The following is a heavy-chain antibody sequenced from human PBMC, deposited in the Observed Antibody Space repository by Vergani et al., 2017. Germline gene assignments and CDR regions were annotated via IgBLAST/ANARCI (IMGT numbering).Heavy chain of an antibody. Sequence: EVQLVESGGGLVQPGGSLRLSCAASGFTVSSNYMSWVRQAPGKGLEWVSVIYSGGSTYYADSVKGRFTISRDNSKNTLYLQMNSLRAEDTAVYYCVAVTTRCAFNIWGQGTMVTVSS. CDR1: GFTVSSNY. V-gene: IGHV3-66*01. CDR3: VAVTTRCAFNI. CDR2: IYSGGST. J-gene: IGHJ3*02. D-gene: IGHD4-17*01.